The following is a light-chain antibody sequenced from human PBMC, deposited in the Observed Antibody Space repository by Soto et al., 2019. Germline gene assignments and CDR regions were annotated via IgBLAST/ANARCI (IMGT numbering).Light chain of an antibody. J-gene: IGKJ1*01. CDR3: QQYGSSRWT. V-gene: IGKV3-20*01. CDR2: GAS. CDR1: QSVSSTY. Sequence: EIALTPSPDTPRLFPGERATPSCIASQSVSSTYLAWYQQKLGQAPRLLIFGASRWATGIPDRFSGSGSGTDFTLTISRLEPEDFAVYYRQQYGSSRWTFGQGTKVE.